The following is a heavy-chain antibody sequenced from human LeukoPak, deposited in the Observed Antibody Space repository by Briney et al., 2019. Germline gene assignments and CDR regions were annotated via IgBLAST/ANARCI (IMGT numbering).Heavy chain of an antibody. J-gene: IGHJ4*02. D-gene: IGHD6-13*01. Sequence: PGGSLRLSCAASGFTFSSYSMNWVRQAPGKGLEWVLSISSSSSYIYYADSVKGRFTISRDNAKNSLYLQMNSLRAEDTAVYYCARDLMGIAYRGALYYWGQGTLVTVSS. CDR1: GFTFSSYS. CDR3: ARDLMGIAYRGALYY. CDR2: ISSSSSYI. V-gene: IGHV3-21*04.